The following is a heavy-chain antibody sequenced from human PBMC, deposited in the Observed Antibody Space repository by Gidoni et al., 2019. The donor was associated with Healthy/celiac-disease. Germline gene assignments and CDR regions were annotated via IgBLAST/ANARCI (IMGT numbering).Heavy chain of an antibody. D-gene: IGHD5-18*01. CDR3: AREGNGDTAMVSGYYYGMDV. Sequence: QVQLVESGGGLVKPGGSLRVSCAASGSSFSDYYMYWIRQAPGKGLEWCSYISSSGSTIYYADSVKGRFTISRDNAKNSLYLQMNSLRAEDTAVYYCAREGNGDTAMVSGYYYGMDVWGQGTTVTVSS. J-gene: IGHJ6*02. CDR2: ISSSGSTI. CDR1: GSSFSDYY. V-gene: IGHV3-11*01.